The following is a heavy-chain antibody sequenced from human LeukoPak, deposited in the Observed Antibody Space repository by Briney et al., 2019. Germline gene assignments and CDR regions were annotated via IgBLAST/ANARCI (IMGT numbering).Heavy chain of an antibody. V-gene: IGHV3-21*01. CDR3: ALWFGEFTYYYYYYGMDV. D-gene: IGHD3-10*01. CDR1: GFTFSSYS. CDR2: ISSSSSYI. J-gene: IGHJ6*02. Sequence: KPGGSLRPSCAASGFTFSSYSMNWVRQAPGKGLEWVSSISSSSSYIYYADSVKGRFTISRDNAKNSLYLQMNSLRAEDTAVYYCALWFGEFTYYYYYYGMDVWGQGTTVTVSS.